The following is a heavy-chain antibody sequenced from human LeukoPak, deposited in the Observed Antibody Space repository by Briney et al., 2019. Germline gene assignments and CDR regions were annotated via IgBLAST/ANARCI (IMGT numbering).Heavy chain of an antibody. V-gene: IGHV1-69*13. CDR3: ARAPQTYFYYGMDV. J-gene: IGHJ6*02. CDR1: GCTFSSYA. CDR2: IIPSFGTA. Sequence: SVKVSCKASGCTFSSYAISWVRQAPGQGLEWMGVIIPSFGTANYAQKFQGRVTITADESTSTAYMELSSLRSEDTAVYYCARAPQTYFYYGMDVWGQGTTVTVPS.